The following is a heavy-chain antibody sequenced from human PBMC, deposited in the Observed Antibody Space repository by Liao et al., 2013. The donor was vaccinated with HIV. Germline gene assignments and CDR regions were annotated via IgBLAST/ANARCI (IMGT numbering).Heavy chain of an antibody. CDR2: IISTGGV. D-gene: IGHD4-17*01. CDR1: SGPFGAYY. J-gene: IGHJ6*03. V-gene: IGHV4-34*01. Sequence: QVHLQQWGTGLLKPSETLSLTCAVYSGPFGAYYWSWVRQSPVRGLEWIGTIISTGGVYRSPSLSGRVTVSVDTSKNQFSLKLSSVTAADTAVYYCARGGRRDYYSRSDYYYYYMDVWGKGTTVTVSS. CDR3: ARGGRRDYYSRSDYYYYYMDV.